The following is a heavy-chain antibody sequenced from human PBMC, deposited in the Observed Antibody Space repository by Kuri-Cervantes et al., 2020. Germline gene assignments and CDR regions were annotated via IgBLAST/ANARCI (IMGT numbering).Heavy chain of an antibody. D-gene: IGHD3-10*02. Sequence: ASVKVSCKASGYTFARYGISWVRQAPGQGLEWMGWISAYNGNTNHTQKFQGRVTITADESTSTAYMALRSLSSDDTAVYYCAKDGVVRGLDFNWFDTWGQGTLVTVSS. CDR3: AKDGVVRGLDFNWFDT. CDR2: ISAYNGNT. CDR1: GYTFARYG. J-gene: IGHJ5*02. V-gene: IGHV1-18*01.